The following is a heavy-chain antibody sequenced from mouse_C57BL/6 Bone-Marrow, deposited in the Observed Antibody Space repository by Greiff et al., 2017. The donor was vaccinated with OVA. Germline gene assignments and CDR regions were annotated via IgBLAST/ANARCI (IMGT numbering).Heavy chain of an antibody. CDR3: ARVGDYYGSSYFDY. CDR2: ISDGGSYT. J-gene: IGHJ2*01. Sequence: EVMLVESGGGLVKPGGSLKLSCAASGFTFSSYAMSWVRQTPEKRLEWVATISDGGSYTYYPDNVKGRFTISRDNAKNNLYLQMSHLKSEDTAMYYCARVGDYYGSSYFDYWGQGTTLTVSS. V-gene: IGHV5-4*03. D-gene: IGHD1-1*01. CDR1: GFTFSSYA.